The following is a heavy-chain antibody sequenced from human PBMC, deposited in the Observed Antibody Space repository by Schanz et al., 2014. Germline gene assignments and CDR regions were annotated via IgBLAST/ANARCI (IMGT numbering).Heavy chain of an antibody. V-gene: IGHV1-69*04. CDR1: GGTFTSYA. CDR2: IIPIVDIT. J-gene: IGHJ6*02. Sequence: QDQLVQSGGEVKKPGASVRVSCKASGGTFTSYAFIWVRQAPGQGLEWMGRIIPIVDITNYAQKFLGRVTITADKSTSTAYMELKSLRSADTAVYYCATIGVNDYWRFGLDLWGQGTTVTVSS. D-gene: IGHD3-16*01. CDR3: ATIGVNDYWRFGLDL.